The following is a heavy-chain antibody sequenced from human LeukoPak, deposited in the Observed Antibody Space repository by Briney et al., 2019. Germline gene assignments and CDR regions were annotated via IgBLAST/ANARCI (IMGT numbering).Heavy chain of an antibody. CDR2: IYYSGTT. CDR1: GDSINSYY. Sequence: SETLSLTCTVSGDSINSYYWSWIRQPPAKGLEWIGYIYYSGTTNYNPSLKSRVTISVDTSKKHFSLNLSSVTAADTAVYYCARHLGPMDVWGRGTTVTVSS. V-gene: IGHV4-59*08. J-gene: IGHJ6*02. CDR3: ARHLGPMDV.